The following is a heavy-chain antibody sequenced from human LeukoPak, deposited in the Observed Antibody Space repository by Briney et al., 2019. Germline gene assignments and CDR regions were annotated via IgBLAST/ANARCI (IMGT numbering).Heavy chain of an antibody. V-gene: IGHV3-7*01. CDR2: INQGGTEK. CDR1: GFSFNTFW. D-gene: IGHD2-2*01. J-gene: IGHJ4*02. CDR3: ARDGPPAGLYFDN. Sequence: GGSLILSCAASGFSFNTFWVNWVRQAAGKGLERVATINQGGTEKYYVDSVKGRFTISRDNAHNSLYLQMYTLRPEDTAVYYCARDGPPAGLYFDNGGQGTLVTVSS.